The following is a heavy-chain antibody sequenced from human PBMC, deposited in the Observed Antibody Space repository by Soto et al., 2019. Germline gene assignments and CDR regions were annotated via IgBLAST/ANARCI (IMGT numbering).Heavy chain of an antibody. CDR3: ARAAPGLAFDS. CDR2: IYHSGAT. J-gene: IGHJ5*01. V-gene: IGHV4-4*02. CDR1: GDSMNNNNW. D-gene: IGHD3-10*01. Sequence: QVQLQESGPGLVKPSGTLSLTCAVSGDSMNNNNWWSWVRQSPRKGLEWIAEIYHSGATNYNPSPQRGVTISIDKSGKQSSWKLTSVPAAATAVYYCARAAPGLAFDSWGQGALVTVSS.